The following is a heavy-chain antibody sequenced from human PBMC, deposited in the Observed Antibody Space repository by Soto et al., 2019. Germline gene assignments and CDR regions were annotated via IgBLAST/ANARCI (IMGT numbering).Heavy chain of an antibody. CDR2: VYYDGHT. V-gene: IGHV4-59*01. J-gene: IGHJ4*01. D-gene: IGHD5-12*01. CDR3: ARDLFGGYCLDY. CDR1: GGSINNNF. Sequence: ETLSLTCTVSGGSINNNFWGWIRQPPGKGLEWIGYVYYDGHTDYNPSLESRVTIAVDTSKNQFSLRLTSVTAADTAVYYCARDLFGGYCLDYWGHGTLVTVSS.